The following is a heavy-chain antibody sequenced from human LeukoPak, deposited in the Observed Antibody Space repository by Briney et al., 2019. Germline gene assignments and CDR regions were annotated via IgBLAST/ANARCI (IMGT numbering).Heavy chain of an antibody. D-gene: IGHD3-10*01. Sequence: WETLSLTCTVSGGSISSYYWSWIRPPPGKGLEWIGYIYDSGSTNYNPSLKSRVTISLDPSKRQFSLKLTSVTATDTAVFYCARHYYGSRSSPMDVWGQGTTVTVSS. CDR1: GGSISSYY. CDR3: ARHYYGSRSSPMDV. CDR2: IYDSGST. J-gene: IGHJ6*02. V-gene: IGHV4-59*08.